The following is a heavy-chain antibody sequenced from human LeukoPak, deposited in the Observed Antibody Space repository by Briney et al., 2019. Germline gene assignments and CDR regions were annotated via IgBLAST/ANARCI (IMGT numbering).Heavy chain of an antibody. CDR3: ASSDYYDSSGSDY. CDR1: GYSFTGYY. J-gene: IGHJ4*02. D-gene: IGHD3-22*01. CDR2: INPNSGGT. Sequence: GASVKVSCKASGYSFTGYYMHWVRQAPGQGLEWMGWINPNSGGTNYAQKFQGRVTMTRDTSISTAYMELSRLRSDDTAVYYCASSDYYDSSGSDYWGQGTLVTVSS. V-gene: IGHV1-2*02.